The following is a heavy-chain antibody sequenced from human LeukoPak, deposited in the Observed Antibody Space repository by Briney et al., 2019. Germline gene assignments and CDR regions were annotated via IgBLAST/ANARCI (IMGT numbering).Heavy chain of an antibody. CDR2: IYYSGST. CDR1: GGSISSSSYY. D-gene: IGHD3-22*01. J-gene: IGHJ4*02. V-gene: IGHV4-39*01. Sequence: SETLSLTCTVSGGSISSSSYYWSWIRQPPGKGLEWIGSIYYSGSTYYNPSLKSRVTISVDTSKNQFSLKLGSVTAADTAVYYCARAHMGGVNYYDSSGYYHFPPDYWGQGTLVTVSS. CDR3: ARAHMGGVNYYDSSGYYHFPPDY.